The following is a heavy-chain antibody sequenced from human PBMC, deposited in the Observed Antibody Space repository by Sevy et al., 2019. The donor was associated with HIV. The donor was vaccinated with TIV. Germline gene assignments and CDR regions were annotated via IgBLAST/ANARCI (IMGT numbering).Heavy chain of an antibody. CDR2: IYYSGST. CDR1: GGSVSSGSYY. CDR3: AEGASIFQDYYYMDV. J-gene: IGHJ6*03. Sequence: SETLSLTCTVSGGSVSSGSYYWSWIRQPPGKGLEWIGYIYYSGSTNYNPSLKSRVTISVDTSKIQFSLKLSSVTAADTAVYYCAEGASIFQDYYYMDVWGKGTTVTVSS. D-gene: IGHD3-3*01. V-gene: IGHV4-61*01.